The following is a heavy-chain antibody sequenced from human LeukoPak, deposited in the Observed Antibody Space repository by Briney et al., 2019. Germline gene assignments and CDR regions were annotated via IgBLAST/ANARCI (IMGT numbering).Heavy chain of an antibody. CDR3: ARDNWFGEPRDYFDY. Sequence: GGSLRLSCAASGFTFSSYGMHWVRQAPGKGLEWVAVIGYDGSKKYYADSVKGRFTITKDNSKNTLYLKMNSLRAEDTAVYYCARDNWFGEPRDYFDYWGQGTLVTVSS. J-gene: IGHJ4*02. V-gene: IGHV3-33*01. D-gene: IGHD3-10*01. CDR2: IGYDGSKK. CDR1: GFTFSSYG.